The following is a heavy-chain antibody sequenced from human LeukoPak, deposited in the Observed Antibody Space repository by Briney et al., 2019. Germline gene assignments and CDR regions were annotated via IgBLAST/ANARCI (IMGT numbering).Heavy chain of an antibody. Sequence: GGSLRLSCAASGFKFDEYAMHWVRQVPGQGLEWVSGITWNSGSVGYADSVRGRFTISRDNAKNSLYLQMNSLRPEDTALYYCAKDMGTRVSSGLGGFDYWGQGTLITVTS. CDR1: GFKFDEYA. CDR2: ITWNSGSV. D-gene: IGHD6-19*01. J-gene: IGHJ4*02. CDR3: AKDMGTRVSSGLGGFDY. V-gene: IGHV3-9*01.